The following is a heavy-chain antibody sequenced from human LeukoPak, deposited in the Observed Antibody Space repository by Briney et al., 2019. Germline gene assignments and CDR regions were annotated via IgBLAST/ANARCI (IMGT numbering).Heavy chain of an antibody. V-gene: IGHV4-61*02. J-gene: IGHJ4*02. CDR1: GGSISSGSYY. D-gene: IGHD3-9*01. CDR2: IYTSGST. CDR3: ASEPRVLRYFDWLSSGFDY. Sequence: PSETLSLTCTVSGGSISSGSYYWSWIRQPAGKGLEWIGRIYTSGSTNYNPSLKSRVTISVDTSKNQFSLKLSSVTAADTAVYYCASEPRVLRYFDWLSSGFDYWGQGTLVTVSS.